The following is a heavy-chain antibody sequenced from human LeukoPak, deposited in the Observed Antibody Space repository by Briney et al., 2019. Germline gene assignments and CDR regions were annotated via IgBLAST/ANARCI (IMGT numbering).Heavy chain of an antibody. J-gene: IGHJ5*02. CDR1: GGSFSGYY. CDR2: INHSGGT. D-gene: IGHD2-15*01. Sequence: SETLSLTCAVYGGSFSGYYWSWIRQPPGKGLEWIGDINHSGGTKYNPSLKSRVTISVDTSKNQFSLKLSSVTAADTAVYYCARGGFCSGGSCYSARNWFDPWGQGTLVTVSS. V-gene: IGHV4-34*01. CDR3: ARGGFCSGGSCYSARNWFDP.